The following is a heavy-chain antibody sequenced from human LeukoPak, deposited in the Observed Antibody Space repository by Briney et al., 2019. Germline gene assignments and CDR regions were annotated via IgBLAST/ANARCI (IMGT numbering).Heavy chain of an antibody. CDR2: IYYSGST. V-gene: IGHV4-59*08. CDR1: GGSISTYY. CDR3: ARTYCRGGSCHFDY. Sequence: SETLSLTCTVPGGSISTYYWSWIRQPPGKGLEWIGYIYYSGSTDSNPSLKSRVTISVDTSKNQNSLKLSSVTAADTAVYYCARTYCRGGSCHFDYWGRGTLVTVSS. D-gene: IGHD2-15*01. J-gene: IGHJ4*02.